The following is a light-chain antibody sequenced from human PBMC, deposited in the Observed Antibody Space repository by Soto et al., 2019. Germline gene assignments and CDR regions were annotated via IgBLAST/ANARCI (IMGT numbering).Light chain of an antibody. CDR3: QQYSSYVT. CDR2: KAS. V-gene: IGKV1-5*03. Sequence: DIQMTQSPSTLSASVGDRVTITCRASQSISSWLAWYQQKPGKAPDLLIYKASSLESGVPSRFSGSGSGTEFTLTISSLQPDDFATYYCQQYSSYVTFGQGTKLEIK. J-gene: IGKJ2*01. CDR1: QSISSW.